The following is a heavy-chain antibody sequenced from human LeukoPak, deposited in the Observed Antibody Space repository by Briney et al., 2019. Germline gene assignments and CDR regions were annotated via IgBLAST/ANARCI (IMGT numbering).Heavy chain of an antibody. D-gene: IGHD6-13*01. CDR3: ARVEKTSSSWGY. V-gene: IGHV3-30-3*01. Sequence: PGRSLRLSCAASGFTFNNYAMHWVRQAPGKGLEWVAVISYDGSNKYYAASVKGRFTISRDNAKNSLYLQMNSLRAEDTAVYYCARVEKTSSSWGYWGQGTLVTVSS. CDR1: GFTFNNYA. J-gene: IGHJ4*02. CDR2: ISYDGSNK.